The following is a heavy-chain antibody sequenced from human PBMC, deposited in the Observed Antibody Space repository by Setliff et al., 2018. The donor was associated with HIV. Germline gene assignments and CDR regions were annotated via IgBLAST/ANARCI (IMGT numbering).Heavy chain of an antibody. D-gene: IGHD3-10*01. CDR2: IKEDGSEK. CDR1: GFTFSNAW. CDR3: ARGHYFKDV. V-gene: IGHV3-7*04. J-gene: IGHJ6*02. Sequence: GGSLRLSCAASGFTFSNAWMSWVRQAPGKGLEWVANIKEDGSEKYYVDSVEGRFTISRDNAKNSLYLQMNSLRAEDTAVYHCARGHYFKDVWGQGTTVTVSS.